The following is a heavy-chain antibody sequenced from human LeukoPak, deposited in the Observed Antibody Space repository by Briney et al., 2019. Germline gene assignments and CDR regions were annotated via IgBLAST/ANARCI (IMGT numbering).Heavy chain of an antibody. V-gene: IGHV3-23*01. CDR1: GFTFSSHG. CDR2: FRPSGDRP. D-gene: IGHD5-18*01. J-gene: IGHJ4*02. Sequence: GGSLRLSCVGSGFTFSSHGVTWVRQAPGKGLEWVSGFRPSGDRPYYADSVKGRFAISRDNSKNTVYLQMNSLGAEDTAVYFCAKDAAWIQFDDWGQGTLVTVSS. CDR3: AKDAAWIQFDD.